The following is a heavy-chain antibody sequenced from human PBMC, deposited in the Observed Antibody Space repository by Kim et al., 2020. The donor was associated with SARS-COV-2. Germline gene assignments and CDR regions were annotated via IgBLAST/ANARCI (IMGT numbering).Heavy chain of an antibody. CDR2: IYPGDSDT. Sequence: GESLKISCKGSGYSFTSYWIGWVRQMPGKGLEWMGIIYPGDSDTRYSPSFQGQVTISADKSISTAYLQWSSLKASDTAMYYCARRSHYFGSGSYYGSGFDYWGQGTLVTVSS. D-gene: IGHD3-10*01. V-gene: IGHV5-51*01. CDR3: ARRSHYFGSGSYYGSGFDY. CDR1: GYSFTSYW. J-gene: IGHJ4*02.